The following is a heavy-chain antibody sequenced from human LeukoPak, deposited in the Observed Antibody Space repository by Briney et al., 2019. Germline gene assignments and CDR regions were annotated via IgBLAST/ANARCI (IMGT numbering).Heavy chain of an antibody. CDR2: MYHSGST. D-gene: IGHD6-13*01. Sequence: SETLSLTCAVSGGSISNDKWWSWVRPSPGKGLEWIGEMYHSGSTNYNPSLKSRVTISVDKSNNQFSLKLISVTGADTAMYYCATGTSWYYYYWGQGTLVTVSS. V-gene: IGHV4-4*02. J-gene: IGHJ4*02. CDR1: GGSISNDKW. CDR3: ATGTSWYYYY.